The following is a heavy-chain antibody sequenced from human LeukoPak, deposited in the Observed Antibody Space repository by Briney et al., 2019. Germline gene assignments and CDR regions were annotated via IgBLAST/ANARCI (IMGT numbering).Heavy chain of an antibody. V-gene: IGHV1-18*01. CDR2: ISTYNGNT. Sequence: GASVKVSCKASGYTFTSHGISWVRQAPGQGLEWMGWISTYNGNTNYAQKLQGRVSMTTDTSTSTAYMDLRSLRSDDTAVYYCARHPADTALNHAFDIWGQGTMVTVSS. D-gene: IGHD5-18*01. J-gene: IGHJ3*02. CDR1: GYTFTSHG. CDR3: ARHPADTALNHAFDI.